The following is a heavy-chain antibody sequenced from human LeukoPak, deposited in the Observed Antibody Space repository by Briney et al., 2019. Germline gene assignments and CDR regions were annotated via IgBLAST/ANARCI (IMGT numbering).Heavy chain of an antibody. CDR1: GFTFDDYA. V-gene: IGHV3-9*01. CDR2: ISWNSGSI. J-gene: IGHJ1*01. D-gene: IGHD6-13*01. CDR3: AKASSSWYGYFQH. Sequence: GRSLGLSCAASGFTFDDYAMHWVRQAPGKGLEWVSGISWNSGSIGYADSVKGRFTISRDNAKNSLYLQMNSLRAEDTALYYCAKASSSWYGYFQHWGQGTLVTVSS.